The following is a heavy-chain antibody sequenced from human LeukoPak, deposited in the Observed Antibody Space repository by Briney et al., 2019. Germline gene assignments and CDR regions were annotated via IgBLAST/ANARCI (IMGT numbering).Heavy chain of an antibody. J-gene: IGHJ3*02. Sequence: GGSLRLSCVASGFTFSTYGMSWVRQAPGKGLEWVSSISSSSSYIYYADSVKGRSTISRDNAKNSLYLQMNSLRAEDTAVYYCATDSSGYNDAFDIWGQGTMVTVSS. CDR3: ATDSSGYNDAFDI. D-gene: IGHD3-22*01. CDR2: ISSSSSYI. CDR1: GFTFSTYG. V-gene: IGHV3-21*01.